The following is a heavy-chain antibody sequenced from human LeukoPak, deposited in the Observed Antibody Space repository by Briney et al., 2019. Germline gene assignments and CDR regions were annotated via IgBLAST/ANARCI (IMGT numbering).Heavy chain of an antibody. V-gene: IGHV4-59*01. CDR1: GGSISSYY. J-gene: IGHJ4*02. CDR2: MYYSGST. D-gene: IGHD1-26*01. CDR3: ASLYSGSYDTGSFDYFNY. Sequence: SETLSLTCTVSGGSISSYYWSWIRQPPGKGLEWIGYMYYSGSTNYNPSLKGRVTISVDTSKNQFSLKLSSVTAADTAVYYCASLYSGSYDTGSFDYFNYWGQGTLVTVSS.